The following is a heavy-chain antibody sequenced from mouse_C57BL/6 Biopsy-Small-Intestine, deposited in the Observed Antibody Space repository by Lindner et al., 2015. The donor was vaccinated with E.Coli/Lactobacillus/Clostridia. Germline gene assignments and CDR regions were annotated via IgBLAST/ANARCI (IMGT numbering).Heavy chain of an antibody. J-gene: IGHJ4*01. CDR1: GYTFTTYP. D-gene: IGHD2-5*01. Sequence: VQLQESGAEVVKPGASVKMSCKASGYTFTTYPIGWMNQNHGKSLEWIGDFHPYNDDAKYNEKFKGKATLTVEKSSNTVYLELSRLTSDDSAVYYCARRSNYDYAMDYWGQGTSVTVSS. V-gene: IGHV1-47*01. CDR3: ARRSNYDYAMDY. CDR2: FHPYNDDA.